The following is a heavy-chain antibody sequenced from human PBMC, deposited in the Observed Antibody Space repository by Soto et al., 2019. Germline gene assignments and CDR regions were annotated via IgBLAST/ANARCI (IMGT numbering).Heavy chain of an antibody. CDR2: IRGSGDTT. CDR3: ANSFGVAFDV. J-gene: IGHJ3*01. CDR1: GFTFSSFA. Sequence: EVQLLESGGGLVQPGGSLRLSCAASGFTFSSFAMSWVRQAPGKGLEWVSGIRGSGDTTYYADSMKGRFTISRDNSKNTLYLRMDSLRAEDTAVYYCANSFGVAFDVWGQGTMITVSS. V-gene: IGHV3-23*01. D-gene: IGHD2-8*01.